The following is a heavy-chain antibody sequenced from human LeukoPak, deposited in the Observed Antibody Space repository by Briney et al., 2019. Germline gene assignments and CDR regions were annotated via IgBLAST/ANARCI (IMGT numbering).Heavy chain of an antibody. J-gene: IGHJ5*02. CDR1: GGSISSSSYY. V-gene: IGHV4-39*01. CDR3: ARARHPNWFDP. CDR2: IYYSGST. Sequence: PSETLSLTCTVSGGSISSSSYYWGWIRQPPGKGLEWIGIIYYSGSTYYNPSLKSQVTISVDTSKNQFSLKLSSVTAADTAVYYCARARHPNWFDPWGQGTLVTVSS.